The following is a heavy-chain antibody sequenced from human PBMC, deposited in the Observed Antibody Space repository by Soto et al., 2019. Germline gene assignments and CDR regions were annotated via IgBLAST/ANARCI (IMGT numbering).Heavy chain of an antibody. CDR3: ARDPQGYDSSGYFHYYGMDV. CDR1: GGTFSSYA. Sequence: SVKVSCKASGGTFSSYAISWVRQAPGQGLEWMGGIIPIFGTANYAQKFQGRVTITADKSTSTAYMELSSLRSEDTAVYYCARDPQGYDSSGYFHYYGMDVWGQGTTVTAP. J-gene: IGHJ6*02. V-gene: IGHV1-69*06. CDR2: IIPIFGTA. D-gene: IGHD3-22*01.